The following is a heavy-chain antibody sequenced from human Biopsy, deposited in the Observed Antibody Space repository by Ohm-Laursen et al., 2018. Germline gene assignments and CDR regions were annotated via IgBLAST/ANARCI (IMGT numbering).Heavy chain of an antibody. CDR3: ARGRSDYPPTF. J-gene: IGHJ4*02. D-gene: IGHD4-17*01. CDR1: GGSISGYY. Sequence: SETLSLTCSVSGGSISGYYWTWIRQSPGKGLEWIGYIYYHNGRSSYNPSLKSRVTISVDTSKNQFSLNLNSVTAADTAMYFRARGRSDYPPTFWGPGTLVTVSS. CDR2: IYYHNGRS. V-gene: IGHV4-59*12.